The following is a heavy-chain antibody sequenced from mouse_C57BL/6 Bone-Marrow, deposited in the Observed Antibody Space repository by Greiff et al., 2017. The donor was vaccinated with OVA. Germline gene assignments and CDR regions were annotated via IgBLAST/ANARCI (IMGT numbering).Heavy chain of an antibody. Sequence: EVKLLESGGGLVKPGGSLKLSCAASGFTFSDYGMHWVRQAPEKGLEWVAYISSGSSTIYYADTVKGRFTISRDNAKNTLFLQMTSLRSEDTAMYYCARPYYGSIPYAMDYWGQGTSVTVSS. CDR1: GFTFSDYG. D-gene: IGHD1-1*01. CDR2: ISSGSSTI. CDR3: ARPYYGSIPYAMDY. J-gene: IGHJ4*01. V-gene: IGHV5-17*01.